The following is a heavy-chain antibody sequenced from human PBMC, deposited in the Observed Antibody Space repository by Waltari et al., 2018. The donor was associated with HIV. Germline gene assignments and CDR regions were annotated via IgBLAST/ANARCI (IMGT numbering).Heavy chain of an antibody. CDR1: GASLSDYY. CDR3: ARGRYRDGSGLPFDH. V-gene: IGHV4-34*01. CDR2: IKHDGSP. Sequence: QVRLKQWGAGLLKPSETQSLTCAIYGASLSDYYWSWLRQPPGKGLEWLGKIKHDGSPNYYPALNTRVILSLDASKRQVSLNLTAVTAAGTAIYYCARGRYRDGSGLPFDHWGQGSLVTVSS. J-gene: IGHJ4*02. D-gene: IGHD3-22*01.